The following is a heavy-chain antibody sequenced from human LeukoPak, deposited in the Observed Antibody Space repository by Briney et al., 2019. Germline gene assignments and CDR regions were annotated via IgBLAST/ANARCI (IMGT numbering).Heavy chain of an antibody. J-gene: IGHJ4*02. CDR2: INSGGTTT. V-gene: IGHV3-21*06. Sequence: GGSLGLSCAACGFAFSTYTMNWARQAPGKGLEWVASINSGGTTTHYAFSVKGRFTISRDNAQNVLHLQMNGLRGDDAALYYCLRGDSRDFWGQGTLVTVSS. D-gene: IGHD3-22*01. CDR3: LRGDSRDF. CDR1: GFAFSTYT.